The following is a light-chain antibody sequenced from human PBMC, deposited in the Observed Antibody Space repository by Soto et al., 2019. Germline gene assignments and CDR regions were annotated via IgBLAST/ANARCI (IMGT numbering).Light chain of an antibody. Sequence: EIVLTQSPATLSLSPGDTATLSCRASQSVSGYIGWYQQKPGQAPRLLIYADSNRATGIPARFSGSGSGTDFTLTIISLEPEDFSVYYCQQRYNWPITFGQGTRLEIK. V-gene: IGKV3-11*01. CDR1: QSVSGY. J-gene: IGKJ5*01. CDR3: QQRYNWPIT. CDR2: ADS.